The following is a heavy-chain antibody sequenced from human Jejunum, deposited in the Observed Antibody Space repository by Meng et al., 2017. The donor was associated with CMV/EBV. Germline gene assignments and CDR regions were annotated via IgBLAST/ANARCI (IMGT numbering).Heavy chain of an antibody. CDR1: GFRFSGYD. J-gene: IGHJ3*02. CDR3: AKLRKDYSAVGPFDI. CDR2: TRYDDNYK. Sequence: SGFRFSGYDMHWVRQAPGKGLEWVAFTRYDDNYKQYVDSVEGRFTISRDNSKNTLFLQMNSLRADDTAVYYCAKLRKDYSAVGPFDIWGQGTMVTVSS. D-gene: IGHD1-26*01. V-gene: IGHV3-30*02.